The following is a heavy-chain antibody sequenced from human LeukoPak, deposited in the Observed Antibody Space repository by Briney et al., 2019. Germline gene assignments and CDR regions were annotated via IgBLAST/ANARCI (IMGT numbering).Heavy chain of an antibody. CDR2: ISAYNGNT. CDR1: GYTFISYG. J-gene: IGHJ4*02. D-gene: IGHD1-26*01. CDR3: ARGEVGGSYGIAFDY. V-gene: IGHV1-18*01. Sequence: ASVKVSCKASGYTFISYGISWVRQPPGQGLEWMGWISAYNGNTNYAQKFQGRVTMTTDTSTSTAYMELRSLRSDDTAVYYCARGEVGGSYGIAFDYWGQGTLVTVSS.